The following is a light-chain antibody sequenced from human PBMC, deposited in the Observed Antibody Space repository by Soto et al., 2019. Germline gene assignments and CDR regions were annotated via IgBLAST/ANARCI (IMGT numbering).Light chain of an antibody. Sequence: DIQMTQSPSSLSASVGDRVTITCRASQDISVYLAWYQQKPGKVPKLLIYSASTLQSGVPSRFSCNGSGTDFTLTISSLQPEDVATYYCQKFNTAPLTFRQGTRLEIK. CDR2: SAS. V-gene: IGKV1-27*01. J-gene: IGKJ5*01. CDR1: QDISVY. CDR3: QKFNTAPLT.